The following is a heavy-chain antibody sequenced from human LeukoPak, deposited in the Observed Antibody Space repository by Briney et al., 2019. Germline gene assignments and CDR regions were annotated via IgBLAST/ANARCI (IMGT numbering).Heavy chain of an antibody. J-gene: IGHJ4*02. D-gene: IGHD3-10*01. CDR1: GFTFSSYA. CDR2: IYSGGST. Sequence: AGGSLRLSCAASGFTFSSYAMSWVRQAPGKGLEWVSVIYSGGSTYYADSVKGRFTISRHNSKNTLYLQMNSLRAEDTAVYYCARVGESPSGYYFDYWGQGTLVTVSS. CDR3: ARVGESPSGYYFDY. V-gene: IGHV3-53*04.